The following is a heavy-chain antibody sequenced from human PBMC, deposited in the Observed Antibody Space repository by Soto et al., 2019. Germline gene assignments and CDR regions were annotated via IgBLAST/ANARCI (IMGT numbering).Heavy chain of an antibody. CDR2: IGPESGAT. Sequence: GASVKVSCKASGYTFTGHYIHWVRQAPEQGPEWMGKIGPESGATRYAEKFQGRVTMTLDTSITTVYMELKNLSPDDTAVYYGGRGQRGKMVVFYWAKETPDPVSP. D-gene: IGHD2-8*01. V-gene: IGHV1-2*02. J-gene: IGHJ4*02. CDR1: GYTFTGHY. CDR3: GRGQRGKMVVFY.